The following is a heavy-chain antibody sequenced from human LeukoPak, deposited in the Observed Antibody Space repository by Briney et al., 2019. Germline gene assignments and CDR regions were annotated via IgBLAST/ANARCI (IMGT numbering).Heavy chain of an antibody. J-gene: IGHJ4*02. D-gene: IGHD3-10*01. Sequence: GGCLRLSCAASGFAVKTKFMSWVRQAPGKGLEWVAGISGSAGGTIYAASVKGRFTISRDNPKNTLYLQMNSLRAEDTAVYFCAKRGIVIRAVIIVGFHKEAYYFDDWGQGALVTVSS. CDR1: GFAVKTKF. CDR3: AKRGIVIRAVIIVGFHKEAYYFDD. V-gene: IGHV3-23*01. CDR2: ISGSAGGT.